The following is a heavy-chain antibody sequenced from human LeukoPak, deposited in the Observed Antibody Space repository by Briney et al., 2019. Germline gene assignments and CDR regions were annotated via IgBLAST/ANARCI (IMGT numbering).Heavy chain of an antibody. Sequence: SETLSLTCTVSGGSISSSSYYWGWIRQPPGKGLEWIGSIYYSGSTYYNPSLKSRVAISVDTSKNQFSLKLSPVTAADTAVYYCASELIVVAKYGYWGQGTLVTVSS. CDR1: GGSISSSSYY. CDR2: IYYSGST. D-gene: IGHD3-22*01. CDR3: ASELIVVAKYGY. J-gene: IGHJ4*02. V-gene: IGHV4-39*01.